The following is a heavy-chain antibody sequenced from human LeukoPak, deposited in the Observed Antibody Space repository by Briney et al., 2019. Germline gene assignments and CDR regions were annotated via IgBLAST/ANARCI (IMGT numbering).Heavy chain of an antibody. J-gene: IGHJ5*02. CDR1: GFTFSNAW. CDR3: ATDFYDST. D-gene: IGHD3-22*01. CDR2: IRSNSDGGTI. Sequence: GGSLRLSCATSGFTFSNAWMNWVRQAPGKGLEWVSRIRSNSDGGTIDYAAPVKGGFTLSRDDSKTTLYLQMNSLQTEDTAVYYCATDFYDSTWGQGTLVTVSS. V-gene: IGHV3-15*07.